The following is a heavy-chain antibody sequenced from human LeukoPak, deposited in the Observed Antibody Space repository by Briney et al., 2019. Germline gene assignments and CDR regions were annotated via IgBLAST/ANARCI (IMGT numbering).Heavy chain of an antibody. Sequence: GGSLRLSCAASGFTFSSYWMHWVHQAPGKGLVWVSRINSDGSSTSYADSVRGRFTISRDNAKNTLYLQMNSLRAADTAVYYCARGGSDVVGLDYWGQGTLVTVSS. CDR2: INSDGSST. CDR1: GFTFSSYW. D-gene: IGHD6-6*01. J-gene: IGHJ4*02. CDR3: ARGGSDVVGLDY. V-gene: IGHV3-74*01.